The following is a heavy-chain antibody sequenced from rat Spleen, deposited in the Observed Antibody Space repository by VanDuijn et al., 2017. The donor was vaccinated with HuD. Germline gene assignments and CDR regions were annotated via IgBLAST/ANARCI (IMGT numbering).Heavy chain of an antibody. V-gene: IGHV5-20*01. CDR1: GFTFSDYY. J-gene: IGHJ4*01. CDR3: TTGWVMDS. CDR2: ILRTGENT. Sequence: EVQLAESGGGLVQPGRSLKLSCAASGFTFSDYYMAWIRQAPGEGLEWVASILRTGENTYYSDSVKGRFTISRANAKSTLYLQMDSLRSGDTATDYCTTGWVMDSWGQGASVTVSS. D-gene: IGHD1-12*02.